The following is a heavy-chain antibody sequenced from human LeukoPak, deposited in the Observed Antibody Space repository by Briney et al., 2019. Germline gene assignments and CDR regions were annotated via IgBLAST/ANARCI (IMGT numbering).Heavy chain of an antibody. CDR1: GGSISSGDYY. CDR3: ARRFPARRGYFQH. J-gene: IGHJ1*01. CDR2: INHSGST. D-gene: IGHD6-6*01. Sequence: SETLSLTCTVSGGSISSGDYYWSWIRQPPGKGLEWIGEINHSGSTNYNPSLKSRVTISVDTSKNQSSLKLSSVTAADTAVYYCARRFPARRGYFQHWGQGTLVTVSS. V-gene: IGHV4-39*07.